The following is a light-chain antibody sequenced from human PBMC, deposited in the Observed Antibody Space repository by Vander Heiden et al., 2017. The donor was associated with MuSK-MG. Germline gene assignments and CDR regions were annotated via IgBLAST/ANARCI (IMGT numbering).Light chain of an antibody. V-gene: IGKV3-11*01. J-gene: IGKJ4*01. CDR1: QNITRY. Sequence: ETVLTQSPATLSLSPGKRAALSCRASQNITRYLAWYQQRPGQAPRLLIYDASNRANGIPARFSGSGSGTDFTLSISSLESEDFAVYFCQQRSTWPLTFGGGTK. CDR3: QQRSTWPLT. CDR2: DAS.